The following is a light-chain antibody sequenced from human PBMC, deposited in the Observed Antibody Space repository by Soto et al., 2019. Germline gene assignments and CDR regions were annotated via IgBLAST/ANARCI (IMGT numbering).Light chain of an antibody. CDR3: VLYMGGDVWV. J-gene: IGLJ3*02. CDR1: SGSVSSSYF. CDR2: NTN. Sequence: QAVVTQEPSFSVSPGGTVTLTCGLSSGSVSSSYFPSWYQQTPGQAPRTLIYNTNTRSSGVPDRFSGSILGNKAALTITGAQADDESDYYCVLYMGGDVWVFGGGTQLTVL. V-gene: IGLV8-61*01.